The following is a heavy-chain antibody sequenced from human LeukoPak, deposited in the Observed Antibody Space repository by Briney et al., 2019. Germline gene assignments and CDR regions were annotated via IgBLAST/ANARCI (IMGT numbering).Heavy chain of an antibody. CDR3: AKAVDGSGWPLDY. CDR2: ISWNSGSI. CDR1: GFTFDDYA. J-gene: IGHJ4*02. V-gene: IGHV3-9*03. Sequence: PGRSLRLSCAASGFTFDDYAMHWVRQAPGKGLEWVSGISWNSGSIGYADSVKGRFTTSRDNAKNSLYLQMNSLRAEDMALYYCAKAVDGSGWPLDYWGQGTLVTVSS. D-gene: IGHD6-19*01.